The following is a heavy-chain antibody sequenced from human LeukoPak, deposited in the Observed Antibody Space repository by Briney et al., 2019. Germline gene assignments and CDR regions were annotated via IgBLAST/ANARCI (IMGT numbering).Heavy chain of an antibody. CDR3: AGWYYDFWSGYDQSYGMDV. Sequence: PGGSLRLSCAASGFTFSSYSMNRVRQAPGKGLEWVSSISSSSSYIYYADSVKGRFTISRDNAKNSLYLQMNSLRAEDTAVYYCAGWYYDFWSGYDQSYGMDVWGQGTTVTVSS. CDR1: GFTFSSYS. CDR2: ISSSSSYI. D-gene: IGHD3-3*01. V-gene: IGHV3-21*01. J-gene: IGHJ6*02.